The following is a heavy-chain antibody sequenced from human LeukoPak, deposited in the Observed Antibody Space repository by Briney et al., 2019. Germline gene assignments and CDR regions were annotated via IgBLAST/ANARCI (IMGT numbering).Heavy chain of an antibody. CDR3: ATSGYSGYGIDY. V-gene: IGHV3-33*03. CDR1: GFPFNSYG. Sequence: GGSLRLSCAASGFPFNSYGMHWVRQAPGKGLEWVAVIWYDGNNKFYADSVKGRFTISRDNAKNSLYLEMNSLRVEDTAVYYCATSGYSGYGIDYWGQGTLVAVSS. J-gene: IGHJ4*02. CDR2: IWYDGNNK. D-gene: IGHD5-12*01.